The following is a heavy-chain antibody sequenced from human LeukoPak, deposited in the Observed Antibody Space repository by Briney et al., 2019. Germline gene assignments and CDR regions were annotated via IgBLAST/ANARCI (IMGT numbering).Heavy chain of an antibody. J-gene: IGHJ6*02. V-gene: IGHV4-59*01. CDR1: GGSINNYY. CDR3: ARLPLYGSGSYGMDV. CDR2: VYYTGKT. D-gene: IGHD3-10*01. Sequence: PSQTLSLTRTVSGGSINNYYWSWIRQPPGKGLELIGYVYYTGKTNYNPPLKSRVTISVDTSKNQFYLKLTSVTAADTAVYYCARLPLYGSGSYGMDVWGQGTTVSVSS.